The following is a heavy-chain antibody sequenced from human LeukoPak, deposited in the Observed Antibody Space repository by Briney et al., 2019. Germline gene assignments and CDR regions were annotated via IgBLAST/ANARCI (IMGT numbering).Heavy chain of an antibody. V-gene: IGHV3-66*01. CDR3: ASSDSSGYYEGPEHFQH. Sequence: PGGSLRLSCAASGFTVSSNYMSWVRQAPGKGLEWVSVIYSGGSTYYADSVKGRFTISRDNSKNTLYLQMNSLRAEDTAVYYCASSDSSGYYEGPEHFQHWGQGTLVTVSS. CDR2: IYSGGST. CDR1: GFTVSSNY. J-gene: IGHJ1*01. D-gene: IGHD3-22*01.